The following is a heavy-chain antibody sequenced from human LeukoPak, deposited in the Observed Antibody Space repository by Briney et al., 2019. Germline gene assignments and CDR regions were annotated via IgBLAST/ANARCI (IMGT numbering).Heavy chain of an antibody. J-gene: IGHJ4*02. CDR3: ATPRVYYYDSSGYYN. Sequence: SVKVSCKASGGTFSSYAISWVRQAPGQGREWMGRIITIFGTANYVQKFQGRVTITTDESTSTAYTGLSSLRSEDTAVYYCATPRVYYYDSSGYYNWGQGTLVTVSS. CDR2: IITIFGTA. V-gene: IGHV1-69*05. CDR1: GGTFSSYA. D-gene: IGHD3-22*01.